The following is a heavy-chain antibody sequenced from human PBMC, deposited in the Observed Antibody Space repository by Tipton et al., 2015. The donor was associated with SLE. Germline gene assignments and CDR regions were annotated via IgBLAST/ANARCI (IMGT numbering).Heavy chain of an antibody. V-gene: IGHV4-39*01. CDR1: GGSISSSSYY. Sequence: TLSLTCTVSGGSISSSSYYWGWIRQPPGKGLEWIGSIYYSGSTYYNPSLKSRVTISVDASKNQFSLKLSSVTAADTAVYYCARALRAYVLRFLEGPGGFDPWGQGTLVTVSS. CDR3: ARALRAYVLRFLEGPGGFDP. D-gene: IGHD3-3*01. CDR2: IYYSGST. J-gene: IGHJ5*02.